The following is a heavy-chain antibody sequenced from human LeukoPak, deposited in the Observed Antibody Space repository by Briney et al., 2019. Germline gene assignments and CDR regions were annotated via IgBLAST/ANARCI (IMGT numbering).Heavy chain of an antibody. CDR1: GGSIGSDY. Sequence: SETLSLTCTVSGGSIGSDYWTWIRQPPGKGLEYIGYIYYTGGTNYNPSLKSRVTISVDTSKNQFSLKLSSVTAAETAVYFCAKYGNSGWVIDNWGQGTLVTVSS. CDR3: AKYGNSGWVIDN. CDR2: IYYTGGT. D-gene: IGHD6-19*01. V-gene: IGHV4-59*08. J-gene: IGHJ4*02.